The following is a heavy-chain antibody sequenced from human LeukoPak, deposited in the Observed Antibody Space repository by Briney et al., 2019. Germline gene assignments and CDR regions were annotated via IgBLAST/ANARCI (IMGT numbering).Heavy chain of an antibody. CDR3: ARDWDCSGGSCYSLAYFDY. CDR1: GYTFTSYG. CDR2: ISAYNGNT. D-gene: IGHD2-15*01. V-gene: IGHV1-18*04. J-gene: IGHJ4*02. Sequence: ASVTVSCTASGYTFTSYGISWVRQAPGQGLEWMGWISAYNGNTNYAQKLQGRVTMTTDTSTSTAYMELRSLRSDDTAEYYCARDWDCSGGSCYSLAYFDYWGQGTLVTVSS.